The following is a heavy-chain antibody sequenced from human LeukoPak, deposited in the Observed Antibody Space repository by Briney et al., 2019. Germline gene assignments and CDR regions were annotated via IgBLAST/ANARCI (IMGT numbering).Heavy chain of an antibody. CDR2: ISAYNGNT. CDR1: GYTFTSYG. J-gene: IGHJ4*02. CDR3: ARGGYCTNGVCYTNAFHYFDY. Sequence: ASVKVSCKASGYTFTSYGISWVRQAPGQGLEWMGWISAYNGNTNYAQKLQGRVTMTTDTSTSTAYMELRSLRSDDTAVYYCARGGYCTNGVCYTNAFHYFDYWGQGTLVTVSS. D-gene: IGHD2-8*01. V-gene: IGHV1-18*01.